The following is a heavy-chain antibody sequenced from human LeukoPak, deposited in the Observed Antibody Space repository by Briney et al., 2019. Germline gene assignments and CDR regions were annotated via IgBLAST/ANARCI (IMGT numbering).Heavy chain of an antibody. V-gene: IGHV3-21*01. Sequence: GGSESLLCAVSVFLFNLYNMKWAPQAPAKGLEWVSSMRCRSYYILYADSVTGRCTISRDNAKNSLYLQMNSLRAEDTAVYYCARAWVAPPYFDYGGQGTLVTVSS. D-gene: IGHD1-26*01. J-gene: IGHJ4*02. CDR1: VFLFNLYN. CDR2: MRCRSYYI. CDR3: ARAWVAPPYFDY.